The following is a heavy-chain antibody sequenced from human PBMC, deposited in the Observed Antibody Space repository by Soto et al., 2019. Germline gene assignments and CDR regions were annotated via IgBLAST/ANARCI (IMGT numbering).Heavy chain of an antibody. CDR2: ISYDGSNK. J-gene: IGHJ6*02. CDR3: ARDQGHYDILTGYYTRYYYGMDV. D-gene: IGHD3-9*01. CDR1: GFTFSSYA. V-gene: IGHV3-30-3*01. Sequence: GGSLRLSCAASGFTFSSYAMHWVRQAPGKGLEWVAVISYDGSNKYYADSVKGRFTISRDNSKNTLYLQMNSLRAEDTAVYYCARDQGHYDILTGYYTRYYYGMDVWGQGTTVTVSS.